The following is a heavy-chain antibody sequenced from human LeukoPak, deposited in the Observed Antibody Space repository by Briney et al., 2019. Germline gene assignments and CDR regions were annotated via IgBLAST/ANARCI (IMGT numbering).Heavy chain of an antibody. J-gene: IGHJ4*02. D-gene: IGHD6-13*01. Sequence: GGSLRLSCAASGFTFSSYGMSWVRQAPGKGLDWVSTISGSGAITYYADSVKGRFTISRDNSKNTLYLQMNSLRAEDTAVYYCAKYTRIAAAGYFDYWGQGTLVTVSS. CDR1: GFTFSSYG. V-gene: IGHV3-23*01. CDR2: ISGSGAIT. CDR3: AKYTRIAAAGYFDY.